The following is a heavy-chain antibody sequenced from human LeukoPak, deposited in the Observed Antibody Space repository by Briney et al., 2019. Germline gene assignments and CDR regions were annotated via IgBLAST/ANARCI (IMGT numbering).Heavy chain of an antibody. CDR1: GFTFSDHY. CDR3: TTAGYDFWSGYLNPNIDY. Sequence: GGSLRLSCAASGFTFSDHYMDWVRQAPGKGLEWVGRITNKPKSYNTEYAASVKGRFTISRDDSKNSLYLQMNSLKTEDTAVYYCTTAGYDFWSGYLNPNIDYWGQGTLVTVSS. V-gene: IGHV3-72*01. D-gene: IGHD3-3*01. CDR2: ITNKPKSYNT. J-gene: IGHJ4*02.